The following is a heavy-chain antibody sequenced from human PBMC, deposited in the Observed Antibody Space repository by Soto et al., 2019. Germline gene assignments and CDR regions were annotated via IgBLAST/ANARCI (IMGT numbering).Heavy chain of an antibody. V-gene: IGHV4-39*01. CDR2: IYYSGST. CDR3: AWPRDPGYCSGGSCYSDYFDY. J-gene: IGHJ4*02. Sequence: SETLSLTCTVSGGSISSSSYYWGWIRQPPGKGLEWIGSIYYSGSTYYNPSLKNRVNISVDTSKNQFSLKLSSVTAADTAVYYCAWPRDPGYCSGGSCYSDYFDYWGQGTLVTVSS. CDR1: GGSISSSSYY. D-gene: IGHD2-15*01.